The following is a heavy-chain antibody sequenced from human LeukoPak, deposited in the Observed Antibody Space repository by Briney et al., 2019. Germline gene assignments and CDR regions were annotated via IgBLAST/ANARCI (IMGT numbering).Heavy chain of an antibody. D-gene: IGHD3-10*01. CDR2: IYYSGRT. Sequence: PSETLSLTYTVSGGSISTSSFYWGWIRQPPGKGLEWIGSIYYSGRTYYNLSLKSRVTISGDTSKNQVSLKLTSVTAADTAVYYCARVLGSGSYYYYYMDVWGKGTTVTVSS. V-gene: IGHV4-39*01. CDR3: ARVLGSGSYYYYYMDV. J-gene: IGHJ6*03. CDR1: GGSISTSSFY.